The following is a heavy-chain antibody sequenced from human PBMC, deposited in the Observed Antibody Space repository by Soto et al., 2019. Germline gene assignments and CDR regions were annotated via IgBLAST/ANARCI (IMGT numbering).Heavy chain of an antibody. J-gene: IGHJ6*02. CDR2: TYITGDS. CDR1: GGSITSYY. D-gene: IGHD3-3*01. CDR3: ARDMRVFGGMDV. V-gene: IGHV4-4*07. Sequence: TSETLSLTCTVSGGSITSYYWSWIRQPAGKGLEWIGRTYITGDSNYSPSLKSRVTMSLDTSKNQFSLKLRSATAADTAMYYCARDMRVFGGMDVWGRGTTVTVSS.